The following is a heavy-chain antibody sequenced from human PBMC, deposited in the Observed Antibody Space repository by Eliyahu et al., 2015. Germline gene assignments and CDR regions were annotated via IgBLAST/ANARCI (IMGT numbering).Heavy chain of an antibody. J-gene: IGHJ4*02. CDR3: AKDLALMVGSYY. Sequence: EVQLLESGGGXVXPGGSLXXSCAASGFXFXSYAMTWVRQAPGKGLEWVSAISGSGGSTYYADSVKGRFTISRDNSKNTLYLQMNSLRAEDTAVYYCAKDLALMVGSYYWGQGTLVTVSS. CDR1: GFXFXSYA. CDR2: ISGSGGST. V-gene: IGHV3-23*01. D-gene: IGHD2-8*01.